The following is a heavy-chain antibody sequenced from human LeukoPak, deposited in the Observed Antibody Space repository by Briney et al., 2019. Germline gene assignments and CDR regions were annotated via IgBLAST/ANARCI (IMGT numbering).Heavy chain of an antibody. Sequence: SETLSLTCTVSGGSISSYYWSWIRQPPGKGLEWIGHIYYSGSTNYNPSLKSRVTISVDTSKNQFSLKLSSVTAADTAVYYCARGGSEAVAAYYYYYYYMDVWGKGTTVTISS. CDR2: IYYSGST. J-gene: IGHJ6*03. CDR3: ARGGSEAVAAYYYYYYYMDV. D-gene: IGHD6-19*01. CDR1: GGSISSYY. V-gene: IGHV4-59*01.